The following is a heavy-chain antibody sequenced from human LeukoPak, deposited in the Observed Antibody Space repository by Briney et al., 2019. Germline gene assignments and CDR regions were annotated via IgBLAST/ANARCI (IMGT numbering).Heavy chain of an antibody. CDR2: IYSGGNT. J-gene: IGHJ4*02. V-gene: IGHV3-53*01. Sequence: PGGSLSLSCAASGFTLSSNYMTWVRQAPGKGLEWVSVIYSGGNTYYADSVKGRFTISRDNSKNTLYLQMNSLRAEDTAVYYCAAARQWLVPDYWGQGTLVTVSS. CDR3: AAARQWLVPDY. D-gene: IGHD6-19*01. CDR1: GFTLSSNY.